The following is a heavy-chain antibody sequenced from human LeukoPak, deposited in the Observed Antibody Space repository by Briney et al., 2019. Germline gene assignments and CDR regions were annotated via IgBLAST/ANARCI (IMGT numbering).Heavy chain of an antibody. Sequence: PGGSLRLSCAASGFTFSSYGMHWVRQAPGKGLEWVSSISSSSSYIYYADSVKGRFTISRDNAKNSLYLQMNSLRAEDTAVYYCARVVGYYFDYWGQGTLVTVSS. V-gene: IGHV3-21*01. CDR1: GFTFSSYG. CDR3: ARVVGYYFDY. CDR2: ISSSSSYI. J-gene: IGHJ4*02. D-gene: IGHD6-25*01.